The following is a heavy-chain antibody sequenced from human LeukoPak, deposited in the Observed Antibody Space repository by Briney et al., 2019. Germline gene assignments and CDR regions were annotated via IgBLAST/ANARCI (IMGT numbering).Heavy chain of an antibody. CDR1: GFTFSSYG. V-gene: IGHV3-30*18. Sequence: TGGSLRLSCAASGFTFSSYGMHWVRQAPGKGLEWVAVISYDGSNKYYADSVKGRFTISRDNSKNTLYLQMNSLRAEDTAVYYCAKDWFPGYYYYGMDVWGQGTTVTVSS. CDR2: ISYDGSNK. D-gene: IGHD3-10*01. CDR3: AKDWFPGYYYYGMDV. J-gene: IGHJ6*02.